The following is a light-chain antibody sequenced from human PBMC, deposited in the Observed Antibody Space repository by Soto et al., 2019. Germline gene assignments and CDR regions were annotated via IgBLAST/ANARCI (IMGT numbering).Light chain of an antibody. Sequence: DIQLTQSPSFLSASVGDRVTITCRASQGISSYLAWYQQKPGKAPKLLIYAASTLQSGVPSRFSGSGSGTEFTLTISSLQPEDFATDYCQQLHTYPRPLGQGPRLEIK. CDR1: QGISSY. CDR2: AAS. J-gene: IGKJ5*01. V-gene: IGKV1-9*01. CDR3: QQLHTYPRP.